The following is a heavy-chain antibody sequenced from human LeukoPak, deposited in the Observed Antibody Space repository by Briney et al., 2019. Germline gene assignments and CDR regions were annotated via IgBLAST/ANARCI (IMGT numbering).Heavy chain of an antibody. V-gene: IGHV3-30*03. CDR2: ISYDGSNK. CDR3: ARGDYYDSSGYCYFDY. Sequence: GRSLRLSCAASGFTFSSYGMHWVRQAPGKGLEWVAVISYDGSNKYYADSVKGRFTISRDNSKNTLYLQMNSLRAEDTAVYYCARGDYYDSSGYCYFDYWGQGTLVTVSS. CDR1: GFTFSSYG. D-gene: IGHD3-22*01. J-gene: IGHJ4*02.